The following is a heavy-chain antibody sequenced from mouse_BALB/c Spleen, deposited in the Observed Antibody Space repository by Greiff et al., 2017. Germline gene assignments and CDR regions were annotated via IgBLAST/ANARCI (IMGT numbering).Heavy chain of an antibody. V-gene: IGHV1-7*01. CDR1: GYTFTSYW. D-gene: IGHD1-1*01. CDR3: ARGGYYYGSSGDYYAMDY. Sequence: VQVVESGAELAKPGASVKMSCKASGYTFTSYWMHWVKQRPGQGLEWIGYINPSTGYTEYNQKFKDKATLTADKSSSTDYMQLSSLTSEDSAVYYCARGGYYYGSSGDYYAMDYWGQGTSVTVSS. CDR2: INPSTGYT. J-gene: IGHJ4*01.